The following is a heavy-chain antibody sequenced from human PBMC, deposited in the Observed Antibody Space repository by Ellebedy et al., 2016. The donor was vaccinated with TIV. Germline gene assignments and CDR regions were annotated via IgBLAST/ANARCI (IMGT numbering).Heavy chain of an antibody. CDR2: IYYSGST. D-gene: IGHD1-1*01. CDR1: GGSISSSSHY. CDR3: TRGGTSYSDY. Sequence: SETLSLTRNVSGGSISSSSHYWGWIRQSPGTGLEWIGSIYYSGSTYYNPSLKSRITISVDTSENQFSLKLSSVTAADTAMYYCTRGGTSYSDYWGQGTLVTVSS. V-gene: IGHV4-39*07. J-gene: IGHJ4*02.